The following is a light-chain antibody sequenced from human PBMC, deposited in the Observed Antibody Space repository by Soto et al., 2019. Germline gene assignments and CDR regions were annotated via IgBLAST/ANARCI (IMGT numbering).Light chain of an antibody. V-gene: IGLV4-69*01. CDR3: QAGGTGGV. CDR2: VTSDGSH. J-gene: IGLJ3*02. CDR1: SGHSDYA. Sequence: QPVLTQSPSASASPGASVKLTCTLSSGHSDYAIAWHQQQPEKGPRYLMKVTSDGSHTKGDGIPDRFSGSSSGADRYLTISSLRSDDEADYYCQAGGTGGVFGGGTKVTVL.